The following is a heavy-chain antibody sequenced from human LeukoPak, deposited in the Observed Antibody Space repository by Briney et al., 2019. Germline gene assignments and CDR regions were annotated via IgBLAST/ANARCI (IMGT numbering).Heavy chain of an antibody. CDR3: ARVHVGDTTFDY. CDR1: GYSISSGYY. V-gene: IGHV4-38-2*01. D-gene: IGHD1-26*01. CDR2: IYNSGST. J-gene: IGHJ4*02. Sequence: PSETLSLTCAVSGYSISSGYYWGWIRQPPGKGLEWIGNIYNSGSTYYNPSFKSRVTISVDTSKNQFSLKLSSVTAADTAVYYCARVHVGDTTFDYWGQGTLVTVSS.